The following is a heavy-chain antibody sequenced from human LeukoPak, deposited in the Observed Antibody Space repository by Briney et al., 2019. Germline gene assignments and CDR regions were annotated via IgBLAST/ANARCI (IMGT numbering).Heavy chain of an antibody. D-gene: IGHD2-15*01. Sequence: ASVKVSCKASGYTFTSYDINWVRQAAGQGLEWMGWMNPNSGNTGYAQKFQGRVTITRNTSISTAYMELSSLRSEDTAVYYCARDADIVVVVAEMDVWGKGTTVTVSS. CDR1: GYTFTSYD. CDR3: ARDADIVVVVAEMDV. J-gene: IGHJ6*04. V-gene: IGHV1-8*03. CDR2: MNPNSGNT.